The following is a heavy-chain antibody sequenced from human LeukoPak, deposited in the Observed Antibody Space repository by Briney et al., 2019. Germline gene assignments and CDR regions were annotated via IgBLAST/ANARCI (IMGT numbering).Heavy chain of an antibody. D-gene: IGHD5-18*01. CDR1: GGSISSSSYH. CDR2: IYYSGST. Sequence: SETLSLTCTVSGGSISSSSYHWGWLRQPPGKGLEWIGSIYYSGSTYYNPSLKSRVTISVDTSKNQFSLKLSPVTAADTAVYYCARQDTAMEAYWGQGTLVSVSS. J-gene: IGHJ4*02. V-gene: IGHV4-39*01. CDR3: ARQDTAMEAY.